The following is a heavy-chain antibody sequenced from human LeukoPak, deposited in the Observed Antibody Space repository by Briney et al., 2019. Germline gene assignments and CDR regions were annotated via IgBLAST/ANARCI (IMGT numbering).Heavy chain of an antibody. D-gene: IGHD2-21*02. J-gene: IGHJ5*02. V-gene: IGHV4-39*07. Sequence: SETLSLTCTVSGGSISSSSYYWGWIRQPPGKGLEWIGSIYHSGSTYYNPSLKSRVTISVDTSKNQFSLKLSSVTAADTAVYYCARDPRQGDPFDPWGQGTLVTVSS. CDR3: ARDPRQGDPFDP. CDR2: IYHSGST. CDR1: GGSISSSSYY.